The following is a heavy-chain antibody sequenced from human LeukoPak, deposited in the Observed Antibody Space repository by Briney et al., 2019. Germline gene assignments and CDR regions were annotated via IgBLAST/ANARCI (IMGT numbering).Heavy chain of an antibody. J-gene: IGHJ6*03. CDR2: ISGSGGSR. CDR3: AKKEGRINVWYDYHMDV. V-gene: IGHV3-23*01. CDR1: GSTFSNYA. Sequence: GGSLRLSCAASGSTFSNYAMTWVRQAPGQGLEWVLDISGSGGSRYYADSVKGRFTISRDNSKNTLYLQMNSLRVENTAVYYCAKKEGRINVWYDYHMDVWGKGTTVTVSS. D-gene: IGHD2-8*01.